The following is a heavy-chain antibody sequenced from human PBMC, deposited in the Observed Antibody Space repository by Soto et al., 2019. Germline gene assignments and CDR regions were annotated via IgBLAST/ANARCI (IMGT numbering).Heavy chain of an antibody. J-gene: IGHJ4*02. D-gene: IGHD5-12*01. CDR3: SAGVGLPRYY. CDR1: GGSISSGGYS. V-gene: IGHV4-30-2*01. CDR2: IYHSGST. Sequence: QLQLQESGSGLVKPSQTLSLTCAVSGGSISSGGYSWSWVRQPPGKGLEWIGYIYHSGSTYYNPSLQSRVSISVDRSKNQFSLQMSSVTAADTAVYYCSAGVGLPRYYWVQGTLVTVSS.